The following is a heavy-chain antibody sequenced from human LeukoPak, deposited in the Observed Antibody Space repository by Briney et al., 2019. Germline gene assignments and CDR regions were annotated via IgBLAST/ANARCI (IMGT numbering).Heavy chain of an antibody. J-gene: IGHJ3*02. CDR1: GGSFRGSY. D-gene: IGHD3-22*01. CDR3: ARITMIVVVYAFDI. CDR2: INHSGST. V-gene: IGHV4-34*01. Sequence: SETLSLTCAVYGGSFRGSYWSWIRQPPGKGLEWIGEINHSGSTNYNPSLKSRVTISVDTSKNQFSLKLSSVTAADTAVYYCARITMIVVVYAFDIWGQGTMVTVSS.